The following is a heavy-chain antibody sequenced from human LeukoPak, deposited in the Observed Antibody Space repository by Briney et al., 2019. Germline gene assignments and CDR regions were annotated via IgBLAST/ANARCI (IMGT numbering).Heavy chain of an antibody. Sequence: GGSLSLSCAASGFTFSNYAMHWIRQAPGKGLEWVAVISYDGNNKDYADSVKGRFTISRDNSKNTLYLQMNSLRAEDTAVYYCARANFPGIAAAGPSDYWGQGTLVTVSS. V-gene: IGHV3-30-3*01. D-gene: IGHD6-13*01. CDR2: ISYDGNNK. CDR3: ARANFPGIAAAGPSDY. CDR1: GFTFSNYA. J-gene: IGHJ4*02.